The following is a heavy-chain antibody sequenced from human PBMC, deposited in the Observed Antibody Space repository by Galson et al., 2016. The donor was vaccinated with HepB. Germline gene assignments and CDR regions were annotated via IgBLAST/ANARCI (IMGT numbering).Heavy chain of an antibody. Sequence: TLSLTCTVSGGSISGGVYYWSWIRQPPGKGLEWIGYIYDSGSTYYNAALKSRVTISSDTSKKQFSLRLSSVTAADTAVYYCARDSCYDGTFRNYFDYWGQGTLVTVSS. D-gene: IGHD5-12*01. V-gene: IGHV4-30-4*01. J-gene: IGHJ4*02. CDR1: GGSISGGVYY. CDR2: IYDSGST. CDR3: ARDSCYDGTFRNYFDY.